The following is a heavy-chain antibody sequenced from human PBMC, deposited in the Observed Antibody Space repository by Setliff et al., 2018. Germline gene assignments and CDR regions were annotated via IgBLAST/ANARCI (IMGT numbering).Heavy chain of an antibody. CDR1: GFTFSSYS. CDR2: ITSSSSYI. J-gene: IGHJ4*03. Sequence: PGGSLRLSCAASGFTFSSYSMNWVRQAPGKGLEWVSSITSSSSYIYYADSVKGRFTISRDNAKNSLYLQMNSLRAEDTAVYYCARDAPFTYGTGWDVVDYCGQGTMVTVAS. CDR3: ARDAPFTYGTGWDVVDY. V-gene: IGHV3-21*01. D-gene: IGHD6-19*01.